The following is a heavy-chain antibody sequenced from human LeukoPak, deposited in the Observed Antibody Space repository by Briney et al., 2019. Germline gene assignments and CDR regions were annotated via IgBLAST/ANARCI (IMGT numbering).Heavy chain of an antibody. CDR1: GGTFSSYA. J-gene: IGHJ4*02. CDR2: IIPILGIA. CDR3: ARVDTAMVIDY. D-gene: IGHD5-18*01. V-gene: IGHV1-69*04. Sequence: SVKVSCKASGGTFSSYAISWVRQAPGQGLEWMGRIIPILGIANYAQKFQGRATITADKSTSTAYMELSSLRSEDTAVYYCARVDTAMVIDYWGQGTLVTVSS.